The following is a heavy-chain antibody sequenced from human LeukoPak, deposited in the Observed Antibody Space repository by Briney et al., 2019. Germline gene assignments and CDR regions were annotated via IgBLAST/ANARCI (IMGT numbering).Heavy chain of an antibody. V-gene: IGHV3-15*01. J-gene: IGHJ4*02. D-gene: IGHD6-19*01. CDR3: TTRVGRAVAGTNFDY. CDR1: GFTFSNAW. Sequence: GGSLRLSCAASGFTFSNAWMSWVRQAPGKGLEWVGRIKSKTDGGTTDYAAPVKGRFTISRDDSKNTLYLQMNSLKTEDTAVYYCTTRVGRAVAGTNFDYWGQGTLVTVSS. CDR2: IKSKTDGGTT.